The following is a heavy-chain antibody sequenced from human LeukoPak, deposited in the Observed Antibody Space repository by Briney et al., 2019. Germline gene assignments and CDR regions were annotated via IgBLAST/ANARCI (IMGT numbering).Heavy chain of an antibody. V-gene: IGHV3-53*01. Sequence: GGSLRLSCAASGFTVSTKYMNWVRQAPGKGLEWVSIICSGATTYYADSVKGRFTISRGTSKNTLSLQMNSLRAEDTAVYFRARVGDHFHWNLDLWGRGTLVSVSS. CDR3: ARVGDHFHWNLDL. J-gene: IGHJ2*01. CDR1: GFTVSTKY. D-gene: IGHD3-3*02. CDR2: ICSGATT.